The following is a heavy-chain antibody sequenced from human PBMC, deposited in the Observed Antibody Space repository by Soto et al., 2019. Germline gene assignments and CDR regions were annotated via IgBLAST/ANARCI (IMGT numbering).Heavy chain of an antibody. J-gene: IGHJ6*03. D-gene: IGHD6-19*01. CDR2: IYPGDSDT. CDR1: GYSFTSYW. Sequence: LGESLKISCKGSGYSFTSYWIGWVRQMPGKGLEWMGIIYPGDSDTRYSPSFQGQVTISADKSISTAYLQWSSLKASDTAMYYCARVLDSSGWYLADYYYYMDVWGKGTTVTVSS. V-gene: IGHV5-51*01. CDR3: ARVLDSSGWYLADYYYYMDV.